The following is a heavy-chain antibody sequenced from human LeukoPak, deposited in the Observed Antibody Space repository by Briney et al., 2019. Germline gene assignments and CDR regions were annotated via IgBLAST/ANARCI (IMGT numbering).Heavy chain of an antibody. D-gene: IGHD3-3*01. CDR3: AKDSPYDFWSGFLAP. Sequence: GGSLRLSCAASGFTFDDYAMHWVRQAPGKGLEWVSLISGDGGSTYYADSVKGRFTISRDNSKNSLYLQMNSLRTEDTALYYCAKDSPYDFWSGFLAPWGQGTLVTVSS. J-gene: IGHJ5*02. V-gene: IGHV3-43*02. CDR1: GFTFDDYA. CDR2: ISGDGGST.